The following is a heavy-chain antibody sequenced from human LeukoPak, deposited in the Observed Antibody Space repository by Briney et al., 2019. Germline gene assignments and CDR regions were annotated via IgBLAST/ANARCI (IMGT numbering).Heavy chain of an antibody. J-gene: IGHJ4*02. Sequence: SETLSLTCTVSGGSISSGDYYWGWIRQPPGKGLEWIGYIYYSGSTYYNPSLKSRVTISVDTSKNQFSLKLSSVTAADTAVYYCARGGVVAARLDPPLDYWGQGTLVTVSS. CDR1: GGSISSGDYY. D-gene: IGHD6-6*01. CDR2: IYYSGST. CDR3: ARGGVVAARLDPPLDY. V-gene: IGHV4-30-4*01.